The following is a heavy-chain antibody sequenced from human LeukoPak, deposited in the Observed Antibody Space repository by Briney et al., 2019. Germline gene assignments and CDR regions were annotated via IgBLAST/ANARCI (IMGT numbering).Heavy chain of an antibody. CDR2: ISWNSGSI. D-gene: IGHD3-22*01. J-gene: IGHJ4*02. V-gene: IGHV3-9*01. Sequence: GRSLRLSCAASGFTFDDYAMHWVRQAPGKGLEWVSGISWNSGSIGYADSVKGRFTISRDNAKNSLYLQMNSLRAEDTALYYCAKSDSSGYYTYYFDYWGQGTLVSVSS. CDR1: GFTFDDYA. CDR3: AKSDSSGYYTYYFDY.